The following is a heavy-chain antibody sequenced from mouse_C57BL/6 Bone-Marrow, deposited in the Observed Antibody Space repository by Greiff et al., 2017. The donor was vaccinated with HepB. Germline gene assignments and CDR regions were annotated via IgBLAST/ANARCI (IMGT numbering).Heavy chain of an antibody. CDR3: TTVLRSWFAY. D-gene: IGHD1-1*01. V-gene: IGHV14-4*01. CDR2: IDPENGDT. Sequence: DVQLQESGAELVRPGASVKLSCTASGFNIKDDYMHWVKQRPEQGLEWIGWIDPENGDTEYASKFQGKATITADTSSNTAYLQLSSLTSEDTAVYYCTTVLRSWFAYWGQGTLVTVSA. J-gene: IGHJ3*01. CDR1: GFNIKDDY.